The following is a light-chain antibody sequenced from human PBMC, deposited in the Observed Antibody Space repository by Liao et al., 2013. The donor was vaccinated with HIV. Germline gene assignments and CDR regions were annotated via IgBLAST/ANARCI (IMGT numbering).Light chain of an antibody. J-gene: IGLJ1*01. V-gene: IGLV3-1*01. CDR3: LVWDRTTYV. CDR2: QDM. Sequence: SYELTQPPSVSVSPGQTARITCSGDALPKQYVCWYQQKTGQSPVLIIYQDMKRPSGIPERFSGSNSGNTATLTISGTQAMDEADYYCLVWDRTTYVFGSGTAVTVL. CDR1: ALPKQY.